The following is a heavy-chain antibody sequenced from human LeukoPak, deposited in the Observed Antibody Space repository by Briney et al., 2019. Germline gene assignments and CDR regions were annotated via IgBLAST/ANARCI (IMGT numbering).Heavy chain of an antibody. J-gene: IGHJ4*02. CDR2: MNPNSGNT. Sequence: ASVKVSCKASGYTFTSYDINWVRQATGQGLEWMGWMNPNSGNTGYAQKLQGRVTMTTDTSTSTAYMELRSLRSDDTAVYYCARSNLAVAGTGGAYWGQGTLVTVSS. CDR3: ARSNLAVAGTGGAY. D-gene: IGHD6-19*01. CDR1: GYTFTSYD. V-gene: IGHV1-8*02.